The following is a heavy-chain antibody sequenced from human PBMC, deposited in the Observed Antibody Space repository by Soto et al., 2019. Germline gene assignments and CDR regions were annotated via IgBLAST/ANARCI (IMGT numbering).Heavy chain of an antibody. CDR2: LDSGGTT. J-gene: IGHJ4*02. CDR1: GFNFIRKY. CDR3: SLGLYDTGRFYFDF. D-gene: IGHD3-10*01. Sequence: EVQLVESGGGLIQPGGSLRLSCAASGFNFIRKYMIWVRQAPGKGLEWVSILDSGGTTYYADSVKERFTISRDTSENTLYLHMNSLRAEETAVYYCSLGLYDTGRFYFDFWGQGTLVTVSS. V-gene: IGHV3-53*01.